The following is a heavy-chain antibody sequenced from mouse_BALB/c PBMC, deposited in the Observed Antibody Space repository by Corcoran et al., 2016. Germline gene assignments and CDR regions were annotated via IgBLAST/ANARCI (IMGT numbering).Heavy chain of an antibody. CDR1: GYTFTNYG. CDR3: ARKGYGNYPRMDY. CDR2: INTYTGEP. D-gene: IGHD2-1*01. V-gene: IGHV9-3-1*01. Sequence: QIQLVQSGPELKKPGETVKISCKASGYTFTNYGMIWVKQAPGKGLKWMGWINTYTGEPTYADDFKGRFAFSLETSASTAYLQINNLKNEDTATYFCARKGYGNYPRMDYGGQGTSVTVSS. J-gene: IGHJ4*01.